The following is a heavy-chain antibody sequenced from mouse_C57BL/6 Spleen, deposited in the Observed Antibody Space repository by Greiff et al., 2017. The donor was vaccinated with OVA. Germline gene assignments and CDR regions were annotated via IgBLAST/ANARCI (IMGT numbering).Heavy chain of an antibody. CDR2: IYPGDGDT. CDR1: GYAFSSSW. CDR3: ARRGTNGDYFDY. Sequence: QVQLKQSGPELVKPGASVKISCKASGYAFSSSWMNWVKQRPGKGLEWIGRIYPGDGDTNYNGKFKGKATLTADKSSSTAYMQLSSLTSEDSAVYFCARRGTNGDYFDYWGQGTTLTVSS. J-gene: IGHJ2*01. V-gene: IGHV1-82*01. D-gene: IGHD4-1*01.